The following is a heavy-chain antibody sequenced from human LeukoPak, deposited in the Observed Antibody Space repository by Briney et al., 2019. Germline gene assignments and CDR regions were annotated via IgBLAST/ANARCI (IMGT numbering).Heavy chain of an antibody. CDR1: GGSISSSSYY. D-gene: IGHD6-19*01. J-gene: IGHJ6*03. CDR2: IYYSGST. V-gene: IGHV4-39*07. Sequence: PSETLSLTCTVSGGSISSSSYYWGWIRQPPGKGLEWIGSIYYSGSTYYNPSLKSRVTISVDTSKNQFSLQLNSVTPEDTAVYYCARGGTYLAVAGTGSYYYYYMDVWGKGTTVTVSS. CDR3: ARGGTYLAVAGTGSYYYYYMDV.